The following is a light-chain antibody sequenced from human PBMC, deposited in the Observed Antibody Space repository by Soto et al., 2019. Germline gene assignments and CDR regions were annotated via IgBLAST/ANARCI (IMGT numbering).Light chain of an antibody. CDR2: LNSDGSH. J-gene: IGLJ2*01. CDR1: SGHSSYA. Sequence: QPVLTQSPSASASLGASVKLTCTLSSGHSSYAIAWHQQQPEKGPRYLMRLNSDGSHSKGDGIPDRFSGSSSGAERYRTISSLQSEDEADYYFQTWGSGIHVVFGGGTKVTVL. V-gene: IGLV4-69*01. CDR3: QTWGSGIHVV.